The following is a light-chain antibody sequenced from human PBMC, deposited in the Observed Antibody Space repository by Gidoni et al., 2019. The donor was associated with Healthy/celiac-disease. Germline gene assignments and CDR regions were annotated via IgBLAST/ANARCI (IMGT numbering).Light chain of an antibody. J-gene: IGKJ4*01. Sequence: DIVLTQSPATLSLSPVERATLSCRGSQSVSSYLAWYQQKPGQAPRLLIYYAPTRSTAIPARFSGSGSGTDFTLTISSREPEDFAVYYCQQRSNWPPALTFGGGTKVEIK. V-gene: IGKV3-11*01. CDR3: QQRSNWPPALT. CDR1: QSVSSY. CDR2: YAP.